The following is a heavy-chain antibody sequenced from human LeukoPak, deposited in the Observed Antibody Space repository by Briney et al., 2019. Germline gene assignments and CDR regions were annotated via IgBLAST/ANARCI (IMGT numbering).Heavy chain of an antibody. CDR1: GYTFTGYY. Sequence: ASVKVSCKASGYTFTGYYMHWVRQAPGQGLEWMGWINPNSGGTNYAQKFQGRVTMTRDTPISTAYMELSRLRSDDTAVYYCARDSAQTRYCSGGSCYSMNLGYWGQGTLVTVSS. J-gene: IGHJ4*02. CDR3: ARDSAQTRYCSGGSCYSMNLGY. V-gene: IGHV1-2*02. CDR2: INPNSGGT. D-gene: IGHD2-15*01.